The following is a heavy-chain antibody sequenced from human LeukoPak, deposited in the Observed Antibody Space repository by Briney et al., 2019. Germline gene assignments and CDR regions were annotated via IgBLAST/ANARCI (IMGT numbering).Heavy chain of an antibody. CDR3: SKAPTKLWSGAPRYFDG. D-gene: IGHD3-3*01. CDR1: GFTFSSFA. V-gene: IGHV3-23*01. CDR2: ISVSGDST. Sequence: GESLRLSCAASGFTFSSFAMSWVRQAPGEGLEWVSTISVSGDSTNYADSVKDRFTMSRDSSSNALYLQMNSLSADDTAVRVCSKAPTKLWSGAPRYFDGWGERTLVTVYS. J-gene: IGHJ4*02.